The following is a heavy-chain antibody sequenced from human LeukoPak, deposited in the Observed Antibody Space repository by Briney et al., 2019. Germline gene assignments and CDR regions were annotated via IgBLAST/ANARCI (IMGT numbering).Heavy chain of an antibody. D-gene: IGHD5-18*01. Sequence: SETLSLTCTVSGGSISSYYWSWIRQPPGKGLEWIGYIYYSGSTNYNPSLKSRVTISTDTSKNQLSLNLSTVTAADSAVYYCARGYRYGYHYFVYWGQGTLVIVSS. CDR1: GGSISSYY. CDR2: IYYSGST. CDR3: ARGYRYGYHYFVY. J-gene: IGHJ4*02. V-gene: IGHV4-59*01.